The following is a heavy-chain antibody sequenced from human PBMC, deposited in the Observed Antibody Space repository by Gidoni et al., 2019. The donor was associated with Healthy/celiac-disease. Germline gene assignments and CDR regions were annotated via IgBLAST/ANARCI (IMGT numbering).Heavy chain of an antibody. CDR1: GFTFSSYA. CDR3: AKDSGSSWYLFGY. V-gene: IGHV3-23*01. J-gene: IGHJ4*02. D-gene: IGHD6-13*01. CDR2: ISGSGGST. Sequence: EVQLLESGGGLVQPGGSLRLSCAASGFTFSSYAMSWVRQAPGKGLEWVSAISGSGGSTYYADAVKGRFTISRDNSKNTLYLQMNSLRAEDTAVYYCAKDSGSSWYLFGYWGQGTLVTVSS.